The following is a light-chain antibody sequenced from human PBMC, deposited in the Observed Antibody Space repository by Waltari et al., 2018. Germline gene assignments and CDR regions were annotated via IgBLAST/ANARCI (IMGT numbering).Light chain of an antibody. Sequence: SALTQPASVSGPPGQSITISCPGTSSDVGGSNSVPWYQQHPGKAPKLMIYEVSNRPSGVSNRFSGSKSGNTASLTISGLQAEDEADYYCSSYTSSSTLVFGGGTKLTVL. CDR1: SSDVGGSNS. CDR3: SSYTSSSTLV. V-gene: IGLV2-14*01. J-gene: IGLJ2*01. CDR2: EVS.